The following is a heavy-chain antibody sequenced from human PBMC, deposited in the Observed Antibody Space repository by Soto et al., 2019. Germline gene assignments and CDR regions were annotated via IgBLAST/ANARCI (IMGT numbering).Heavy chain of an antibody. D-gene: IGHD2-15*01. Sequence: GGSLRLSCAASGFTFSSYAMSWVCQAPGKGLEWVSAISGSGGSTYYADSVKGRFTISRDNSKNTRYLQMNSLRAEDTAVYYCAKGEGGEVLGYCSGGSCYTHYYYYGMDVWGQGTTVTVSS. CDR3: AKGEGGEVLGYCSGGSCYTHYYYYGMDV. CDR1: GFTFSSYA. V-gene: IGHV3-23*01. CDR2: ISGSGGST. J-gene: IGHJ6*02.